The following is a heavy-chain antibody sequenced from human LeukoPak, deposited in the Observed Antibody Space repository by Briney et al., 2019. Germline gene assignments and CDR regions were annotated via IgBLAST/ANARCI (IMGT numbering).Heavy chain of an antibody. CDR1: GFTFSSYA. CDR2: ISYDGSNK. Sequence: PGGSLRLSCAASGFTFSSYAMHWVRQAPGKGLEWVAVISYDGSNKYYADSVKGRFTISRDNSKNTLYLQMNSLRSEDTAVYYCARDGDCSGGSCSFDYWGQGTLVTVSS. J-gene: IGHJ4*02. CDR3: ARDGDCSGGSCSFDY. V-gene: IGHV3-30-3*01. D-gene: IGHD2-15*01.